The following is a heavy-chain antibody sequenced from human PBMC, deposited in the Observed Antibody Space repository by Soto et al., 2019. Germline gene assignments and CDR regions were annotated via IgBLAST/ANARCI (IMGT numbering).Heavy chain of an antibody. CDR1: GGTFSSYA. V-gene: IGHV1-69*01. J-gene: IGHJ4*02. Sequence: QVQLVQSGAEVKKPGSSVKVSCKASGGTFSSYAISWVRQAPGQGLEWMGGIIPIFGTANYAQKFQGRVTITADESTSTAYMELSSLRSEDTAVYYCARGASRMTMIVARGYFDYCGQGTLVTVSS. CDR2: IIPIFGTA. CDR3: ARGASRMTMIVARGYFDY. D-gene: IGHD3-22*01.